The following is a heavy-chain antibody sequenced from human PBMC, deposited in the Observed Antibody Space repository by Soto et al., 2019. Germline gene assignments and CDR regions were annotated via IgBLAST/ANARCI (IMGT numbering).Heavy chain of an antibody. J-gene: IGHJ3*02. Sequence: PSETLSLTCAVYGGSFSGYYWSWIRQPPGKGLEWIGEINHSGSTYYNPSLKSRVTISVDTSKNQFSLKLSSVTAADMAVYYCARVFRRAMHAFDIWGQGTMVTVSS. CDR2: INHSGST. V-gene: IGHV4-34*01. CDR1: GGSFSGYY. D-gene: IGHD2-2*01. CDR3: ARVFRRAMHAFDI.